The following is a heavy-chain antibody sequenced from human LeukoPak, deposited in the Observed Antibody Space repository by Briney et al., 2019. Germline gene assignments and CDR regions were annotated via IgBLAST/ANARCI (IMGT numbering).Heavy chain of an antibody. Sequence: PGGSLRLSCAASGFTFSSYAMSWVRQAPGKGLEWVSAISGSGGSTYYADSVKGRFTISRDNSKNTLYLQMNSLRAEDTAVYYCAKVLVGAEQFSPDDYWGQGTLVTVSS. V-gene: IGHV3-23*01. J-gene: IGHJ4*02. D-gene: IGHD1-26*01. CDR2: ISGSGGST. CDR3: AKVLVGAEQFSPDDY. CDR1: GFTFSSYA.